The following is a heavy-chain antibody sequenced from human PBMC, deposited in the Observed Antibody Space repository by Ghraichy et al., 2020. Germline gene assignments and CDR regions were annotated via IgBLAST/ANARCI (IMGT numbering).Heavy chain of an antibody. J-gene: IGHJ2*01. CDR2: LQHSGTG. CDR1: GGSISTNY. D-gene: IGHD3-9*01. CDR3: ARLFTGIYWYFDL. V-gene: IGHV4-59*08. Sequence: SETLSLTCSVSGGSISTNYWSWIRQPPGRGLEWIGYLQHSGTGNYNPSLKSRVTISVDTSKNQLSLKLSSVTAADTAAYYCARLFTGIYWYFDLWGRGTLVSVSS.